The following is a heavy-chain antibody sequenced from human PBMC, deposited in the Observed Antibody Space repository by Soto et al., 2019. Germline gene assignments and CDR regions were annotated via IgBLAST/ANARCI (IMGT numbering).Heavy chain of an antibody. J-gene: IGHJ5*02. Sequence: SETLSLTCTVSGGSISSSSYYWGWIRQPPGKGLEWIGSIYYSGSTYYNPSLKSRVTISVDTSTSTVYMELSSLRSEDTAVYYCARDGTPVIAQTFNWFDPWGQGTLVTVSS. CDR1: GGSISSSSYY. V-gene: IGHV4-39*07. D-gene: IGHD6-13*01. CDR3: ARDGTPVIAQTFNWFDP. CDR2: IYYSGST.